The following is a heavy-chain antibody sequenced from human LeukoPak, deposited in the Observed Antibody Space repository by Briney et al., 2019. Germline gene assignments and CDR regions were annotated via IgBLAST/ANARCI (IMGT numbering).Heavy chain of an antibody. CDR2: IYYSGST. D-gene: IGHD5-24*01. V-gene: IGHV4-39*01. CDR3: ARRGGYNLFASNPYYFDY. Sequence: SETLSLTCTVSGGSISSSSYYWGWIRQPPGKGLEWIGSIYYSGSTYYNPSLKSRVTLSVDTSKNQFSLKLSSVTAADTAVYYCARRGGYNLFASNPYYFDYWGKGPRVTASS. CDR1: GGSISSSSYY. J-gene: IGHJ4*02.